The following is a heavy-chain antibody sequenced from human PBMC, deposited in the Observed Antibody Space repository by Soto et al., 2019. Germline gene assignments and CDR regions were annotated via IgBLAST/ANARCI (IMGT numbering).Heavy chain of an antibody. V-gene: IGHV3-7*01. Sequence: GGSLRLSCAASGFNFSSYWMSWVRQAPGKGLEWVANIKQDGSEKYYVDSVKGRFTISRDNAKNSLYLQMNSLRAEDTAVYYCARDEIFGVVINTYYYYMDVWGKGTTVTVSS. J-gene: IGHJ6*03. CDR2: IKQDGSEK. D-gene: IGHD3-3*01. CDR1: GFNFSSYW. CDR3: ARDEIFGVVINTYYYYMDV.